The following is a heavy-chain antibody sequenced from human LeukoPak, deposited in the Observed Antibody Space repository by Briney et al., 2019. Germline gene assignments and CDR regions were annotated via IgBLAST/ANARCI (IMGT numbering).Heavy chain of an antibody. D-gene: IGHD3-10*01. Sequence: GGSLRLSCAASGFTVSSNYMSWVRQAPGKGLEWVSVIYRGDSTYYADSVKGRFTISRDNSKNTLYLQMNSLRAEDTAVYYCARGGVNTMLRGVIRYYYMDVWGKGTTVTISS. CDR1: GFTVSSNY. V-gene: IGHV3-53*01. CDR2: IYRGDST. CDR3: ARGGVNTMLRGVIRYYYMDV. J-gene: IGHJ6*03.